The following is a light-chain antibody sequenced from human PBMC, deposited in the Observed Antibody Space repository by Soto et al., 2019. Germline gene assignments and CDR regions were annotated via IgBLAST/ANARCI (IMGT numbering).Light chain of an antibody. CDR1: SSDVGGYNY. CDR2: EVS. J-gene: IGLJ1*01. Sequence: LAQRPAASGSPGQSVTISCTGTSSDVGGYNYVSWYQQHPGKAPKLMIYEVSKRPSGVPDRFSGSKSGNTASLTVSGLQAEDEADYYCSSYAGSNKRYVFGTGTKVTVL. V-gene: IGLV2-8*01. CDR3: SSYAGSNKRYV.